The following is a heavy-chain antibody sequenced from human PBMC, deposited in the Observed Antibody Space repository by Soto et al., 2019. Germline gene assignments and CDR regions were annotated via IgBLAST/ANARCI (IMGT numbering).Heavy chain of an antibody. CDR1: GGGNLRDYR. J-gene: IGHJ4*02. Sequence: QVQLVQSGAEVKEPGSSVKVSCKASGGGNLRDYRTTWVRRAPGQGLEWMGGIIPKLGSANYAQNFQGRVTVTADESTNTVYMELRSLRSDDTDVYYCARGGDVYNFGAVYWGQGTPVTVSS. D-gene: IGHD2-21*01. CDR3: ARGGDVYNFGAVY. CDR2: IIPKLGSA. V-gene: IGHV1-69*01.